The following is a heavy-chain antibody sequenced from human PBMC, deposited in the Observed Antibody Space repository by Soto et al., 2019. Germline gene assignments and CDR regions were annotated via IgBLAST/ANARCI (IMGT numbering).Heavy chain of an antibody. D-gene: IGHD3-3*01. J-gene: IGHJ5*02. CDR1: GFTFSNYA. CDR2: ISGGGDRT. CDR3: AKDTSYDFWSGDWFDP. V-gene: IGHV3-23*01. Sequence: GGSLRLSCAASGFTFSNYAMSWVRKAPGKGLEWVSAISGGGDRTYYADSVKGRFTISRDNSRNTLYLQMTSLRADDTALYYCAKDTSYDFWSGDWFDPWGQGTLVTVSS.